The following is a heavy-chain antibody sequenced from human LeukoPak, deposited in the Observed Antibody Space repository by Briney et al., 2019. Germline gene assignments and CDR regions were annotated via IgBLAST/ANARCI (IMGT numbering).Heavy chain of an antibody. J-gene: IGHJ4*01. D-gene: IGHD6-19*01. CDR1: GFSFSNYG. CDR3: ERDPSDYEWQRGWYRDF. Sequence: GGSLRLSRAASGFSFSNYGMSWFRQAPGKGLEWVSTINTRADETHYADSVRGRFTIFRDNSKSTLALHMSNLRVEDTAVYYCERDPSDYEWQRGWYRDFWGRGSQVTVSS. CDR2: INTRADET. V-gene: IGHV3-23*01.